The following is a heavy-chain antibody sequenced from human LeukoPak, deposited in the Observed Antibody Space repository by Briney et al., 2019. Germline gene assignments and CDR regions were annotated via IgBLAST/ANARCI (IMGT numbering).Heavy chain of an antibody. CDR1: GFTFSSYA. Sequence: PGGSLRLSCAASGFTFSSYAMGWVRQAPGKGLEWVSAISGSGGSTYYADSVKGRFTISRDNSKNTLYLQMNSLRAEDTAVYYCAKDYSYDSSGYYLSAFDIWGQGTMVTVSS. J-gene: IGHJ3*02. V-gene: IGHV3-23*01. CDR3: AKDYSYDSSGYYLSAFDI. D-gene: IGHD3-22*01. CDR2: ISGSGGST.